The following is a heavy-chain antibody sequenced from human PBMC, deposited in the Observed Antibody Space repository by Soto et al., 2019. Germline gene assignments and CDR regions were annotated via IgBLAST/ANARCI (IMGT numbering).Heavy chain of an antibody. CDR2: ISYDGSNK. CDR3: AKSRLYSSGWQLFDP. D-gene: IGHD6-19*01. J-gene: IGHJ5*02. CDR1: GFTFSSYG. V-gene: IGHV3-30*18. Sequence: RLSCAASGFTFSSYGMHWVRQAPGKGLEWVAVISYDGSNKYYADSVKGRFTISRDNSKNTLYLQMNSLRAEDTAVYYCAKSRLYSSGWQLFDPWGQGTLVTVSS.